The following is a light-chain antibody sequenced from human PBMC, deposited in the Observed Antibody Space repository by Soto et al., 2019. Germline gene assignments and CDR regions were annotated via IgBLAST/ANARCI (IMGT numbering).Light chain of an antibody. J-gene: IGKJ3*01. CDR2: AAS. CDR1: QSISNY. Sequence: DIQMTQSPSSLSASVGDRVTITCRASQSISNYLNWYQQKPGKAPKHLIFAASNLQSGVPSRFSGSGSGTDFTLTISSLQPEDFATYYCQESYNTLTFTLGPGTKVDIK. V-gene: IGKV1-39*01. CDR3: QESYNTLTFT.